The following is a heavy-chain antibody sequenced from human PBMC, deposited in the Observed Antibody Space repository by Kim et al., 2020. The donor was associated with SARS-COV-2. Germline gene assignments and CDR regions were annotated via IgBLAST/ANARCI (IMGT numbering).Heavy chain of an antibody. J-gene: IGHJ3*02. Sequence: SLKSRVTISVDTSKTQFSLKLSAVTAADTAVYYCARRGITMIVVVDAFDIWGQRTMVTVSS. V-gene: IGHV4-34*01. D-gene: IGHD3-22*01. CDR3: ARRGITMIVVVDAFDI.